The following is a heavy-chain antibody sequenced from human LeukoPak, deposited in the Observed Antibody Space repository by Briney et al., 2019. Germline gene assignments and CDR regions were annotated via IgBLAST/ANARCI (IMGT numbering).Heavy chain of an antibody. J-gene: IGHJ6*04. D-gene: IGHD3-10*01. CDR2: IIPMFGTT. CDR3: ARAMVRGVIIARFGMDV. Sequence: SVKVSCKASGGATFSSDGISWVRQAPGQGLEWMGGIIPMFGTTNYAQKFRGRVTITVDESTTTAYMGLNSLTSEDTAVYYCARAMVRGVIIARFGMDVWGRGTAVTVSS. CDR1: GGATFSSDG. V-gene: IGHV1-69*13.